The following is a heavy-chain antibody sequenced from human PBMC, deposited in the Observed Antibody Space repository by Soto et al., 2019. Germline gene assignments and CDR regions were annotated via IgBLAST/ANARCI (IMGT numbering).Heavy chain of an antibody. CDR1: GFTFSSYG. CDR3: AKEGPYYHGDYRVYYYCVDV. CDR2: ISYDGSNK. J-gene: IGHJ6*02. Sequence: QPGGSLRLSCAASGFTFSSYGMHWVRQAPGKGLEWVAVISYDGSNKYYADSVKGRFTVSRDNSRSTLSLQMNSLRAEDTAIYYCAKEGPYYHGDYRVYYYCVDVWGQGTTVTVSS. V-gene: IGHV3-30*18. D-gene: IGHD4-17*01.